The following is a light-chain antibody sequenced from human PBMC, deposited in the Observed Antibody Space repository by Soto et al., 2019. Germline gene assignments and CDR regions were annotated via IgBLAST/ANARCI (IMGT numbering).Light chain of an antibody. J-gene: IGKJ4*01. Sequence: EIVMTQSPATLSVSPGERATLSCRASQSVSSNLAWYQQKPGQAPRLLIYGASTSATGIPARFSGSGSGTEFTITISSLQSEDFAVYYCQQYNNCPLTFGGGTKVEI. CDR3: QQYNNCPLT. CDR2: GAS. CDR1: QSVSSN. V-gene: IGKV3-15*01.